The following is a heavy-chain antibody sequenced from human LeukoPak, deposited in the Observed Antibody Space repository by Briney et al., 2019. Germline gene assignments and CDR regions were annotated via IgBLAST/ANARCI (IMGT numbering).Heavy chain of an antibody. D-gene: IGHD3-10*01. CDR2: IRYDGSKK. Sequence: GGSLRVSCAASGSTFSSHGMHWVCQAPGKGLDWVAFIRYDGSKKFYADSVKGRFTISRDNSKNTLDLQMNSLRTDDTAVYYCAKVDDYYGSGSYLVDSWGQGTLVTVSS. CDR3: AKVDDYYGSGSYLVDS. V-gene: IGHV3-30*02. CDR1: GSTFSSHG. J-gene: IGHJ4*02.